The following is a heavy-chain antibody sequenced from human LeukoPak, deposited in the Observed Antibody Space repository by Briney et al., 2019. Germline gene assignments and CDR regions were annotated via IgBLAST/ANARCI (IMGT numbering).Heavy chain of an antibody. V-gene: IGHV3-74*01. Sequence: PGGSLLLSCSAPGITFSSHWMHWGHQARGRGLARASRIEIDGSITSYDDLVKGRFTLSRDNDKNTLYLQMNSLRAEDTALYCCARDSYFRFDPWGQGTLVIVSS. CDR1: GITFSSHW. D-gene: IGHD3-9*01. J-gene: IGHJ5*02. CDR3: ARDSYFRFDP. CDR2: IEIDGSIT.